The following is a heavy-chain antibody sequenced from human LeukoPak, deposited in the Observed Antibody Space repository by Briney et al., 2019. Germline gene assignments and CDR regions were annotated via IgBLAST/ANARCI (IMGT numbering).Heavy chain of an antibody. CDR2: ISYDGSNK. J-gene: IGHJ4*02. CDR1: GFTFSSYA. CDR3: ARGQIAAAGMGSDY. Sequence: PGGSLRLSCAASGFTFSSYAMHWVRQAPGQGLEWVAVISYDGSNKYYADSVKGRFTISRDNSKNTLYLQMNSLRAEDTAVYYCARGQIAAAGMGSDYWGQGTLVTVSS. V-gene: IGHV3-30-3*01. D-gene: IGHD6-13*01.